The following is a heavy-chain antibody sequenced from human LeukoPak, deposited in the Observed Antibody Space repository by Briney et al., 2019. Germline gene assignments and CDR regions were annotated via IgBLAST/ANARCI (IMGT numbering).Heavy chain of an antibody. CDR1: GFTFSSYA. CDR2: ISGSGGST. D-gene: IGHD2-2*01. CDR3: ASGPSRVVPAWYFDL. J-gene: IGHJ2*01. V-gene: IGHV3-23*01. Sequence: GGSLRLSCAASGFTFSSYAMSWVRQAPGKGLEWVSAISGSGGSTYYADSVKGRFTISRDNAKNSLYLQMNSLRAEDTAVYYCASGPSRVVPAWYFDLWGRGTLVTVSS.